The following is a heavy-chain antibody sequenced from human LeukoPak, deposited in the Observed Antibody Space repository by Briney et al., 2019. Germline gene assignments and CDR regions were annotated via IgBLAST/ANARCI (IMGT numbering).Heavy chain of an antibody. V-gene: IGHV4-30-2*01. Sequence: PSQTLSLTCAVSGGSISSGGYSWSWIRQPPGKGLEWIGYIYHSGSTYYNPSLKSRVTISVDRSKNQFSLKLSSVTAADTAVYYCARGGLSFDDILTGYYHTDAFDIWGQGTMVTVSS. CDR1: GGSISSGGYS. CDR2: IYHSGST. D-gene: IGHD3-9*01. CDR3: ARGGLSFDDILTGYYHTDAFDI. J-gene: IGHJ3*02.